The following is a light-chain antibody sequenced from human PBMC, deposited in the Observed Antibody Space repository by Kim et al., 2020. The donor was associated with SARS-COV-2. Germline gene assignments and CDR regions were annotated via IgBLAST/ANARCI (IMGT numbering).Light chain of an antibody. Sequence: YELNQSPSVSVSPGQTASITCSGDKLGDKYASWYQQKPGQSPVLVIYQDTKRPSGIPERFSGSNSGNTATLTISGTQAMDEADYYCQAWDRAAVIFGGGTRLTVL. J-gene: IGLJ2*01. V-gene: IGLV3-1*01. CDR3: QAWDRAAVI. CDR1: KLGDKY. CDR2: QDT.